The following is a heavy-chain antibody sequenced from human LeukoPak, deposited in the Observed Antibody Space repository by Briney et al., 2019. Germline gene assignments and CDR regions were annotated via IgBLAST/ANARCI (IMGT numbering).Heavy chain of an antibody. Sequence: PSETLSLTCTVSSGSITSYYWSWIRQPPAKGLEYIGHIYYTGTTDYNPSLKSRVTMSVDTSKSQFSLRLISVTAADTAVYYCARKYCTNGVCLFDYWGQGTLVTVSS. V-gene: IGHV4-59*12. CDR3: ARKYCTNGVCLFDY. CDR2: IYYTGTT. J-gene: IGHJ4*02. D-gene: IGHD2-8*01. CDR1: SGSITSYY.